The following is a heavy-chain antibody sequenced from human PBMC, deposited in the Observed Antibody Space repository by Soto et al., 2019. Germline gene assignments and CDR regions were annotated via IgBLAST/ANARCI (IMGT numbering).Heavy chain of an antibody. CDR2: IIPIFGTA. D-gene: IGHD3-3*01. CDR3: ARGGLRFLEQNWFDP. Sequence: QVQLVQSGAEVKKPGSSVKVSCKAYGGTFSSYAISWVRQAPGQGLEWMGGIIPIFGTANYAQKFQGSVTITADESTSTAYMELSSLRSEDTAVYYCARGGLRFLEQNWFDPWGQGTLVTVSS. CDR1: GGTFSSYA. V-gene: IGHV1-69*12. J-gene: IGHJ5*02.